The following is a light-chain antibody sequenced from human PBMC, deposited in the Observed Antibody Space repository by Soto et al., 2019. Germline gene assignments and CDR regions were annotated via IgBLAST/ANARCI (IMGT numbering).Light chain of an antibody. J-gene: IGKJ5*01. Sequence: EFVLTQSPGTLSLSPGERATLSCRASQSVSSNLAWFQQKSGQAPRLLIYAASSRATDIPDRVSGIGSGTHFTLTISRLEPEDSAVYYCQQYGSSHPITFGQGTRLEIK. V-gene: IGKV3-20*01. CDR3: QQYGSSHPIT. CDR2: AAS. CDR1: QSVSSN.